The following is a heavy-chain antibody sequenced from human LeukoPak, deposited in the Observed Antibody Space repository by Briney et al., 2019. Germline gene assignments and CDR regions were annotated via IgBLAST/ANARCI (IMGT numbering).Heavy chain of an antibody. J-gene: IGHJ5*02. Sequence: PGGSLRLSCAASGFTFSSYSMNWVRQAPGKGLEWVSSISSSSSYIYYADSVKGRFTISRDNAKNSLYLQMNSLRAEDTAVYYCARDRDTPMEHESNWFDPWGQGTLVTVSS. D-gene: IGHD2-15*01. CDR3: ARDRDTPMEHESNWFDP. CDR1: GFTFSSYS. CDR2: ISSSSSYI. V-gene: IGHV3-21*01.